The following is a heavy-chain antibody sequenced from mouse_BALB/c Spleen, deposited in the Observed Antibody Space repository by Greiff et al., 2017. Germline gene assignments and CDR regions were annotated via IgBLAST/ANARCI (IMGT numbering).Heavy chain of an antibody. D-gene: IGHD2-14*01. Sequence: EVKLLESGPELVKPGASVKIPCKASGYTFTDYNMDWVKQSHGKSLEWIGDINPNNGGTIYNQKFKGKATLTVDKSSSTAYMELRSLTSADTAVYYCARGGSYRSYYYAMDYWGQGTSVTVSS. CDR2: INPNNGGT. CDR1: GYTFTDYN. V-gene: IGHV1-18*01. J-gene: IGHJ4*01. CDR3: ARGGSYRSYYYAMDY.